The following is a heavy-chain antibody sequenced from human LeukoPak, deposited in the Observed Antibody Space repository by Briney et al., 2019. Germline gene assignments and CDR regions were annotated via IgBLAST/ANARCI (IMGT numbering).Heavy chain of an antibody. CDR3: ARSIAVAGTRFDY. CDR2: INHSGST. D-gene: IGHD6-19*01. CDR1: GGAFRGYY. V-gene: IGHV4-34*01. Sequence: SETPSLTCAGYGGAFRGYYWSWIRQPPRKGLEWIGEINHSGSTNYNPSLKSRVTISVDTSKNQFSLKLSSVTAADTAVYYCARSIAVAGTRFDYWGQGTLVTVSS. J-gene: IGHJ4*02.